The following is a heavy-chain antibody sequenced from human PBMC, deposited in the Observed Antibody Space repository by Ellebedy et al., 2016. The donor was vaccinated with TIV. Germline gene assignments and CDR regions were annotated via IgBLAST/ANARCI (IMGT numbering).Heavy chain of an antibody. J-gene: IGHJ4*02. CDR1: GYTFTGYY. CDR2: INPNSGGT. V-gene: IGHV1-2*02. D-gene: IGHD2-15*01. Sequence: ASVKVSCXASGYTFTGYYMHWVRQAPGQGLEWMGWINPNSGGTNYAQKFQGRVTMTRDTSISTAYMELSRLRSDDTAVYYCARTGYCSGGSCQRGLDYWGQGTLVTVSS. CDR3: ARTGYCSGGSCQRGLDY.